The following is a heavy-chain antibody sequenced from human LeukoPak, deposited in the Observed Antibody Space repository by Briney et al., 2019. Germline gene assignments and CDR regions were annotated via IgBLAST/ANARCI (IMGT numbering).Heavy chain of an antibody. D-gene: IGHD3-10*01. Sequence: SETLSLTCTVSGGSISSYYWSWIRQPPGKGLEWIGYIYYSGSTNYNPSLKSRVTISVDTSKNQFSLKLSSVTAADTAVYYCARGPYYYGSGNMFDPWGQGILVTVSS. CDR1: GGSISSYY. V-gene: IGHV4-59*01. CDR3: ARGPYYYGSGNMFDP. CDR2: IYYSGST. J-gene: IGHJ5*02.